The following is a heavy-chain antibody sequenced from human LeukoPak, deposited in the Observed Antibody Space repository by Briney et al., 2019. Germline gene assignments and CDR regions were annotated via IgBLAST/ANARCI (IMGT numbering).Heavy chain of an antibody. V-gene: IGHV1-2*02. CDR3: ARESLPGDSSGSATWFDT. CDR1: GYTFTGYY. J-gene: IGHJ5*02. CDR2: INTNSGGT. Sequence: ASVKVSCKASGYTFTGYYMDWVREAPGQGLEWMGGINTNSGGTNYAQKFQGRVTMTRDTSISTAYMELSRLRSDDTAVYYCARESLPGDSSGSATWFDTWGQGTLVTVSS. D-gene: IGHD3-22*01.